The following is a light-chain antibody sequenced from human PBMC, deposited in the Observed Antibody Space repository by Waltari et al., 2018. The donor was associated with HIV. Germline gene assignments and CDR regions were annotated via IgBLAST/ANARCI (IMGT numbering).Light chain of an antibody. CDR3: MQALQTPYT. J-gene: IGKJ2*01. V-gene: IGKV2-28*01. Sequence: DIVMTQSPLSLPVTPGEPASISCRSSQSLLHRSGPTSLDWYLQKPGQSPQLLIYLGSNRASGVPDRFSGSGSGTDFTLKISRVEAEDVGVYYCMQALQTPYTFGQGTKLEIK. CDR1: QSLLHRSGPTS. CDR2: LGS.